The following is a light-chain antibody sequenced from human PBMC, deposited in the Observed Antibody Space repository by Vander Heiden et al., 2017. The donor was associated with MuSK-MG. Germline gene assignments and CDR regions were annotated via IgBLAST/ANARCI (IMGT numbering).Light chain of an antibody. Sequence: DIHMTQSPSTLSASVGDRVTITCQASQSISNWLTWYQQKPGKAPKLLIYEASSLESGVPSRFSGSGSGTEFTLTISSLQPDDIATYYCQQYDSYSPTFGRGTKVEMK. CDR1: QSISNW. CDR2: EAS. V-gene: IGKV1-5*03. J-gene: IGKJ1*01. CDR3: QQYDSYSPT.